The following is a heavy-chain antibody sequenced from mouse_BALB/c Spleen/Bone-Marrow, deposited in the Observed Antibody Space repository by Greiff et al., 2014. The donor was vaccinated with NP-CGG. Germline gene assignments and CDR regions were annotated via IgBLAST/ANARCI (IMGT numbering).Heavy chain of an antibody. J-gene: IGHJ2*01. CDR2: IDPENGDT. Sequence: EVQLQQSXAELVRSGASVKLSCTASGFNIKDCYMHWVKQRPEQGLEWIGWIDPENGDTEYAPKVQGKTTMTVDTSSNTAYLQLSSLTSEDTAVYYCNARGDYDFDYFDYWGQGTTLTVSS. CDR1: GFNIKDCY. V-gene: IGHV14-4*02. D-gene: IGHD2-4*01. CDR3: NARGDYDFDYFDY.